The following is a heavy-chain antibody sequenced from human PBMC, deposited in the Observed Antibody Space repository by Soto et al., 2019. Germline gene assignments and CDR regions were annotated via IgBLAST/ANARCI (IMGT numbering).Heavy chain of an antibody. J-gene: IGHJ3*02. CDR1: GFTFSTYA. V-gene: IGHV3-23*01. CDR2: ISGGGDNT. CDR3: VKERREGGSTTHDFDI. D-gene: IGHD2-2*01. Sequence: EVQLLESGGGLVQPGGSLRLSCAASGFTFSTYAMSWVRQAPGKGLEWVSAISGGGDNTYYADSVKGRFTISRDNSKNTVYMQMNSLRAEDTAVYYCVKERREGGSTTHDFDIWGQGTMVTVSS.